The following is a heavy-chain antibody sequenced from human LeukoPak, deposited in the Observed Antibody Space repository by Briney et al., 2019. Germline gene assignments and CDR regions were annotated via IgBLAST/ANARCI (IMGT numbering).Heavy chain of an antibody. D-gene: IGHD6-19*01. J-gene: IGHJ4*02. CDR1: GFTFTTFW. V-gene: IGHV3-7*01. Sequence: TGGSLRLSCAASGFTFTTFWMSWVRQAPGKGLEWVANIKQDGSERYYVDSVKGRFTISRDNAKNSLYPQMNSLRAEDTGVYYCAGSGWQVYLDYWGQGALVTVSS. CDR2: IKQDGSER. CDR3: AGSGWQVYLDY.